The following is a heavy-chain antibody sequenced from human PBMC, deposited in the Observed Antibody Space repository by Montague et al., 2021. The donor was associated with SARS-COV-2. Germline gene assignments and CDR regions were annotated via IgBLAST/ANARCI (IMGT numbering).Heavy chain of an antibody. J-gene: IGHJ6*02. D-gene: IGHD5-18*01. CDR1: SGSISSGSYY. V-gene: IGHV4-61*02. CDR2: IYTSGST. Sequence: TLSLTCTVSSGSISSGSYYWSWIRQPAGKGLEWIGRIYTSGSTNYNPFLKSRVTISVDTSKNQFSLKLSSVTAADTAVYYCARAPDVDTAMVIYYYGMDVWGQGTTVTVSS. CDR3: ARAPDVDTAMVIYYYGMDV.